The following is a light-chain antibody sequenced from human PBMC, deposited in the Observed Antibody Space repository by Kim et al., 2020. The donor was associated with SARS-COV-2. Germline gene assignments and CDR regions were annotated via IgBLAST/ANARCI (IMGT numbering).Light chain of an antibody. CDR1: SSNVGSNH. J-gene: IGLJ3*02. V-gene: IGLV1-47*01. CDR3: AAWDDSLSARV. Sequence: QPVLTQPPSASGTPGQRVTISCSGSSSNVGSNHVSWYQQLPGTAPKLLIYKSNQRPSGVPDRFSGSKSGTSASLAISGLRSEDEADYYCAAWDDSLSARVFGGGTQLTVL. CDR2: KSN.